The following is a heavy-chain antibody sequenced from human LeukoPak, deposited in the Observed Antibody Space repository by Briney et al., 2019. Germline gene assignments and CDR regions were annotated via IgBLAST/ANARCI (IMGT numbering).Heavy chain of an antibody. CDR2: INHGGST. D-gene: IGHD6-13*01. CDR3: ARGSGQQPSWGYYYYYMDV. CDR1: GGSFSGYY. V-gene: IGHV4-34*01. J-gene: IGHJ6*03. Sequence: SETLSLTCAVYGGSFSGYYWSWIRQPPGKGLEWIGEINHGGSTNYNPSLKSRVTISVDTSKNQFSLKLSSVTAADTAVYYCARGSGQQPSWGYYYYYMDVWGKGTTVTVSS.